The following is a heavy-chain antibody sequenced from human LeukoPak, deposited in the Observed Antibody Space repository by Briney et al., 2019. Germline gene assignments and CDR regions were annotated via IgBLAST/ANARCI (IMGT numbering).Heavy chain of an antibody. CDR1: GFTFSSYA. CDR2: ISGSGGST. D-gene: IGHD3-22*01. Sequence: GGPLRLSCAASGFTFSSYAMSWVRQAPGKGLEWVSAISGSGGSTYYADSVKGRFTISRDNSKNTLYLQMNSLRAEDTAVYYCAKDHYYDSSGYSDYWGQGTLVTVSS. J-gene: IGHJ4*02. CDR3: AKDHYYDSSGYSDY. V-gene: IGHV3-23*01.